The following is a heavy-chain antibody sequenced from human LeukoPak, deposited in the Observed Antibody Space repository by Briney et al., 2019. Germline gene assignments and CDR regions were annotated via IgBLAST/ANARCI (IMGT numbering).Heavy chain of an antibody. CDR3: ARAGRWEGRPHAFDI. V-gene: IGHV4-59*01. CDR1: GGSISNYY. J-gene: IGHJ3*02. Sequence: SETLSLTCTVSGGSISNYYWNYLRQPPGKGLEWIGYIYYSGITNYNPSLKSRVTISVDTSKNQFSLKLSSVTAADTAVYYCARAGRWEGRPHAFDIWGQGTMVAVSS. D-gene: IGHD1-26*01. CDR2: IYYSGIT.